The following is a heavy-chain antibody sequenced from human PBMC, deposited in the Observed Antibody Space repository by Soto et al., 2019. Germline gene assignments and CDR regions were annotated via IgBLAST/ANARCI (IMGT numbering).Heavy chain of an antibody. V-gene: IGHV3-30-3*01. CDR3: ARGYCDYPPATFYF. CDR2: ISYDGSNK. Sequence: PGGSLRLSCAASGFTFSSYAMHWVRHAPGKGLEWVAVISYDGSNKYYADSVKGRFTISRDNSKNTLYLQMNSLRAEDTAVYYCARGYCDYPPATFYFWGQGTLVTVSS. D-gene: IGHD4-17*01. J-gene: IGHJ4*02. CDR1: GFTFSSYA.